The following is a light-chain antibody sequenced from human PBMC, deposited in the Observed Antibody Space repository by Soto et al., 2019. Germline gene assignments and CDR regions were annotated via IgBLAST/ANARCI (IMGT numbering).Light chain of an antibody. J-gene: IGKJ1*01. CDR2: KAS. CDR1: QSISSW. Sequence: DIQMTQSPSTLSASVGDRVTITCRASQSISSWLAWYQQKPGKAPKLLIYKASSLESEVPSRFSGSGSGTEFTLTISSLQPDDFATYYCQQYNSYSQTFGQGTKVDSK. V-gene: IGKV1-5*03. CDR3: QQYNSYSQT.